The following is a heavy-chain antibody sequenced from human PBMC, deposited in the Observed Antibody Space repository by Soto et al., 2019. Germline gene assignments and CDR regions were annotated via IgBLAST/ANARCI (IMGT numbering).Heavy chain of an antibody. CDR3: ARGRITGTTFWGSLVFDY. V-gene: IGHV4-34*01. CDR2: INHSGST. Sequence: SETLSLTCAVYGGSFSGYYWSWIRQPPGKGLEWIGEINHSGSTNYNPSLKSRVTISVDTSKNQFSLKLSSVAAADTAVYYCARGRITGTTFWGSLVFDYWGQGTLVTVSS. CDR1: GGSFSGYY. J-gene: IGHJ4*02. D-gene: IGHD1-7*01.